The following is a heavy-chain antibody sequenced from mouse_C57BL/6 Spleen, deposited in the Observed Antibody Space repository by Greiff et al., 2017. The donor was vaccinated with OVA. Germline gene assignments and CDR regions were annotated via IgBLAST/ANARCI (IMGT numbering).Heavy chain of an antibody. D-gene: IGHD1-1*01. V-gene: IGHV14-3*01. CDR3: ARGEDYYGSSHENYAMDY. CDR1: GFNIKNTY. Sequence: VQLQQSVAELVRPGASVKLSCTASGFNIKNTYMHWVKQRPEQGLEWIGRIDPANGNTKYAPKFQGKATITADTSSNTAYLQLSSLTSEDTAIYYCARGEDYYGSSHENYAMDYWGQGTSVTVSS. CDR2: IDPANGNT. J-gene: IGHJ4*01.